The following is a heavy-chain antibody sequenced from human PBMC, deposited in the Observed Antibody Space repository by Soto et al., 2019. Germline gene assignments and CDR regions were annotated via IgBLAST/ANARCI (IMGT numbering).Heavy chain of an antibody. CDR1: GFTFTRYS. Sequence: GGSLRLSCAASGFTFTRYSMNWVRQAPGKGLGWVSSISSTTNYIYYGDSMKGRFTISRDNAKNSLYLEMNSLRAEDTAVYYCARESEDLTSNFDYWGQGTLVTVSS. CDR2: ISSTTNYI. CDR3: ARESEDLTSNFDY. V-gene: IGHV3-21*06. J-gene: IGHJ4*02.